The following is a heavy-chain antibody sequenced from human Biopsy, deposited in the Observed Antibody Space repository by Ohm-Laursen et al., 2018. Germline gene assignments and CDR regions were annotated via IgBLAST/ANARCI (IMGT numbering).Heavy chain of an antibody. CDR1: GFTFSSYP. V-gene: IGHV3-21*06. CDR3: ARGGADFHGTDS. CDR2: ITRDGFYM. D-gene: IGHD3-3*01. Sequence: SLRLSCSASGFTFSSYPINWVRQAPGKGLEWVSSITRDGFYMFYADSVKGRFTISRDYAKNLVSLEMNSLRVEDTAVYHCARGGADFHGTDSWGQGTLVSVPS. J-gene: IGHJ4*02.